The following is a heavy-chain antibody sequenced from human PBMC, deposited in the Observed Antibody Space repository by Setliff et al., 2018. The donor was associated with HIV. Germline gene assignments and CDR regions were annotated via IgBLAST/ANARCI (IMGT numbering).Heavy chain of an antibody. CDR1: GFGFSRYG. CDR3: ARKHSSGWD. Sequence: LRLSCATSGFGFSRYGMHWVRQAPGKGLDWVAIIWDDGSDKYYADSVKGRFTISRDNSKNTLYLQMNSLRADDTAVYYCARKHSSGWDWGQGTLVTVSS. V-gene: IGHV3-33*01. CDR2: IWDDGSDK. J-gene: IGHJ4*02. D-gene: IGHD6-19*01.